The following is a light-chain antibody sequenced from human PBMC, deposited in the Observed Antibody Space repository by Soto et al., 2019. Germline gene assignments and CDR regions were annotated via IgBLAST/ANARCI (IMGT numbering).Light chain of an antibody. J-gene: IGLJ3*02. Sequence: QSVLTQPPSASGTPGQRVTISCSGSSSNIGSHPLNWYQQLPGTAPKLLIYSNSQRPSGVPDRFSGSKSGTSASLAISGLQSEDEAEDYCAARDDRLDGPVFGGGTKLTVL. CDR2: SNS. CDR3: AARDDRLDGPV. CDR1: SSNIGSHP. V-gene: IGLV1-44*01.